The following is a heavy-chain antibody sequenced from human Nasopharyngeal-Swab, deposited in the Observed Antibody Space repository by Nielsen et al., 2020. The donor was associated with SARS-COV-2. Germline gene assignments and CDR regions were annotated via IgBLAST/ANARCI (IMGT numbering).Heavy chain of an antibody. D-gene: IGHD3-3*01. CDR3: ARVPSITIFGVVDY. CDR1: GGSFSGHY. Sequence: SETLSLTCAVYGGSFSGHYWSWIRQPPGKGLEWIGEINHSGSTNYNPSLKSRVTISVDTSKSQFSLKLSSVTAADTAVYYCARVPSITIFGVVDYWGQGTLVTVSS. J-gene: IGHJ4*02. V-gene: IGHV4-34*01. CDR2: INHSGST.